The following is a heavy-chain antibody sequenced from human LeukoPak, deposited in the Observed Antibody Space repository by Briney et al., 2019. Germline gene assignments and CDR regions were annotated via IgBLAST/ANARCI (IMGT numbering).Heavy chain of an antibody. CDR3: ARGNYDSSGYSDY. CDR1: RFTFSNYA. Sequence: GGSLRLSCAASRFTFSNYAMSWVRQAPGKGLEWVSGISGSGGSTYYADSVKGRFTISRDNSKNTLYLQMNSLRAEDTAVYYCARGNYDSSGYSDYWGQGTLVTVSS. J-gene: IGHJ4*02. V-gene: IGHV3-23*01. CDR2: ISGSGGST. D-gene: IGHD3-22*01.